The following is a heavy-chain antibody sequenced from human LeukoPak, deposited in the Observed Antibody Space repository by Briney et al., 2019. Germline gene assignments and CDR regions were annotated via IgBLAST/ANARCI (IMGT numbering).Heavy chain of an antibody. CDR1: GGTFSSYA. Sequence: SVKVSCKASGGTFSSYAISWVRQAPGQGLEWMGGIIPIFGTANYAQKFQGRVAITADKSTSTAYMELSSLRSEDTAVYYCARGRGIAVAGPIDYWGQGTLVTVSS. CDR3: ARGRGIAVAGPIDY. CDR2: IIPIFGTA. V-gene: IGHV1-69*06. D-gene: IGHD6-19*01. J-gene: IGHJ4*02.